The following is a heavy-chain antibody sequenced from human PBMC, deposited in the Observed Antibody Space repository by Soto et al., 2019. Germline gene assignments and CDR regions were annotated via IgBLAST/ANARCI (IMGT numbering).Heavy chain of an antibody. CDR3: AKDKVSVVVTAPFDY. V-gene: IGHV3-30*18. CDR2: ISDDGSNK. D-gene: IGHD2-21*02. J-gene: IGHJ4*02. CDR1: GFTFSSYG. Sequence: QVQLVESGGGVVQPGRSLRLSCAASGFTFSSYGMHWVRQAPGKGLEWGAVISDDGSNKYYADSVKGRFTISRDNSKNTLDLQMNILRAEDTAVYYCAKDKVSVVVTAPFDYWCQGSLVTVSS.